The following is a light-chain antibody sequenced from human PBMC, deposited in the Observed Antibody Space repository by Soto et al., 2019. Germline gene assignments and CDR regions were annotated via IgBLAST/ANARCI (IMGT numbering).Light chain of an antibody. CDR3: QQRSTWPLT. CDR2: EAS. J-gene: IGKJ4*01. Sequence: EIVLTQSPATLSLSPGDRATLSCRASQSIGIYLAWYQQTPGQSPRLLIYEASNRATGVPAKFSGTGSGTDFTLTISSLESEDLGIYYCQQRSTWPLTFGGGTRVEI. CDR1: QSIGIY. V-gene: IGKV3-11*01.